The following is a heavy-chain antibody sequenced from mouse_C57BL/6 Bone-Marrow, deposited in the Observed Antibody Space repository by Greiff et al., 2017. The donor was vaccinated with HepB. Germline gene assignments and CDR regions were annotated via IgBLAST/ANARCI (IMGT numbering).Heavy chain of an antibody. CDR3: ARGITTVVATRAMDY. D-gene: IGHD1-1*01. CDR2: IYPRDGST. V-gene: IGHV1-85*01. Sequence: VQLQQSGPELVKPGASVKLSCKASGYTFTSYDINWVKQRPGQGLEWIGWIYPRDGSTKYNEKFKGKATLTVDTSSSTAYMELHSLTSEDSAVYFCARGITTVVATRAMDYWGQGTSVTVSS. CDR1: GYTFTSYD. J-gene: IGHJ4*01.